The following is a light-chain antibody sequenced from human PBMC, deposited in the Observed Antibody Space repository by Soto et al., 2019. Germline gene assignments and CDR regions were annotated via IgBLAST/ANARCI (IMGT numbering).Light chain of an antibody. CDR2: SDN. J-gene: IGLJ2*01. V-gene: IGLV1-44*01. CDR3: AAWDDSLNGHVV. Sequence: QAVVTQPPSASGTPGQRVTISCSGSSSNIGSNTGNWYQQLPGTAPKLLIYSDNQRPSGVPDRFSGSKSGTSASLAISGLQSEDEADYYCAAWDDSLNGHVVFGGGTKLTVL. CDR1: SSNIGSNT.